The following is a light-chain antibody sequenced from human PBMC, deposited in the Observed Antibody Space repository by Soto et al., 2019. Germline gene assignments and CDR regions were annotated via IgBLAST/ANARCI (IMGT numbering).Light chain of an antibody. CDR3: SSYTTGSTFPWV. Sequence: SALTQSPSASGSPGQSVTISCTGTSSDIGGYDSVSWYQQHPGKAPKLMIYEVNKRPSGVPDRFSGSKSGNTASLTIFGLQVEDEAVYYCSSYTTGSTFPWVFGTGTKVTV. CDR2: EVN. CDR1: SSDIGGYDS. J-gene: IGLJ1*01. V-gene: IGLV2-8*01.